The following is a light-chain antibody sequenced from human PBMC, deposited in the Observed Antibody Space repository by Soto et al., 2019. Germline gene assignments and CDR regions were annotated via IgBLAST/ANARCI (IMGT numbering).Light chain of an antibody. V-gene: IGKV1-5*03. CDR3: QQYNSYPWT. CDR1: QSITGW. Sequence: DIPMTQSPSTLSASVGDRVTITCRASQSITGWLAWYQQKPGKAPKVLIYKASSLESGVPSRFSGSGSGTEFTLTISSLQPDDFATYYCQQYNSYPWTFGQGTKVEIK. J-gene: IGKJ1*01. CDR2: KAS.